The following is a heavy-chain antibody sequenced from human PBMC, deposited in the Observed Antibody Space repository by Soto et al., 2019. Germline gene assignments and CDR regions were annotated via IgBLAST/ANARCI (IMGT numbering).Heavy chain of an antibody. CDR3: ARDGREASGMDV. CDR2: IYYRGST. Sequence: KPSETLSLTCTVSGGSISSHYWSWVRQAPGKGLEWIGHIYYRGSTTYNPSLRSRSTISVDTSNNQFSLKLNSVTTADTAVYYCARDGREASGMDVWGQGTTVTVSS. J-gene: IGHJ6*02. CDR1: GGSISSHY. D-gene: IGHD1-26*01. V-gene: IGHV4-59*11.